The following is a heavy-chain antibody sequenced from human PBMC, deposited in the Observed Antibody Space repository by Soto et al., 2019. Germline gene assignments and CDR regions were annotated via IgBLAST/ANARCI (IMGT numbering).Heavy chain of an antibody. D-gene: IGHD3-10*01. Sequence: SETLSLTCTVSGGSISSYYWSWIRQPPGKGLEWIGYIYYSGSTNYNPSLKSRVTISVDTSKNQFSLKLSSVTAADTAVYYCARSYYGSGSAFYYFDYWGQGTLVTVSS. V-gene: IGHV4-59*08. CDR2: IYYSGST. CDR3: ARSYYGSGSAFYYFDY. J-gene: IGHJ4*02. CDR1: GGSISSYY.